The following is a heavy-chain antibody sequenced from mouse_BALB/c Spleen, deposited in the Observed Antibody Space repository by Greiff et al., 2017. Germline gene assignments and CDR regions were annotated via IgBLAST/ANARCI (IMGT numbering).Heavy chain of an antibody. CDR1: GYTFTSYY. Sequence: QVQLKESGAELVKPGASVKLSCKASGYTFTSYYMYWVKQRPGQGLEWIGEINPSNGGTNFNEKFKSKATLTVDKSSSTAYMQLSSLTSEDSAVYYCTKIPLLGGYFDVWGAGTTVTVSS. D-gene: IGHD3-3*01. CDR3: TKIPLLGGYFDV. CDR2: INPSNGGT. V-gene: IGHV1S81*02. J-gene: IGHJ1*01.